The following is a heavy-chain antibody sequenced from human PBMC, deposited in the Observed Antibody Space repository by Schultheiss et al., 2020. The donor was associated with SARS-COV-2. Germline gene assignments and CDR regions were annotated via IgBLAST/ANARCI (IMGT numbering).Heavy chain of an antibody. Sequence: SETLSLTCTVSGGSISSYYWSWIRQPAGKGLEWIGSVHYSGTTKYSPSLESRVTISVDTSKNQFSLKLSSVTAADTAVYYCARGYYDSSGYYPIDYWGQGTTVTVSS. D-gene: IGHD3-22*01. J-gene: IGHJ4*03. CDR3: ARGYYDSSGYYPIDY. CDR2: VHYSGTT. V-gene: IGHV4-59*01. CDR1: GGSISSYY.